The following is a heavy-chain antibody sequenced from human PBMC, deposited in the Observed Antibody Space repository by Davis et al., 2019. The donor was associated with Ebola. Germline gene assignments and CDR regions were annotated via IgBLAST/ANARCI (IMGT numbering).Heavy chain of an antibody. Sequence: PGGSLRLSCAASGFTFDDYAMHWVRQAPGKGLEWVSGISWNSGSIGYADSVKGRFTISRDYSKNTLYLQMNSLRDEDTAVYYCVRHYSTVWYHYDYFDYWGQGALVTVSS. CDR3: VRHYSTVWYHYDYFDY. V-gene: IGHV3-9*01. D-gene: IGHD6-19*01. CDR1: GFTFDDYA. CDR2: ISWNSGSI. J-gene: IGHJ4*02.